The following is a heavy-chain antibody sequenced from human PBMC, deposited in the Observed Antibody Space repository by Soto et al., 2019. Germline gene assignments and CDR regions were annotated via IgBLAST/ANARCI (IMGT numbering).Heavy chain of an antibody. CDR2: ISGSGGST. V-gene: IGHV3-23*01. Sequence: SGGSLRLSCAASGFTFSSYAMSWVRQAPGKGLEWVSAISGSGGSTYYADSVKGRFTISRDNSKNTLYLQMNSLRAEDTAVYYCAKDPSLELRYYYGMDVWGQGTTVTVAS. CDR3: AKDPSLELRYYYGMDV. CDR1: GFTFSSYA. D-gene: IGHD1-7*01. J-gene: IGHJ6*02.